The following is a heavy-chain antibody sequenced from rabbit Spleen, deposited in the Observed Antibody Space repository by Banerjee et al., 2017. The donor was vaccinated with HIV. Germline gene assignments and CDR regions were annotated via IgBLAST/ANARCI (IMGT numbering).Heavy chain of an antibody. V-gene: IGHV1S40*01. D-gene: IGHD4-2*01. Sequence: QSLEESGGGLVQPEGSLALTCKASGFSFSSSDYICWVRQAPGKGLEWISCIAGSSGSTYYASWAKGRFTISKTSSTTVTLQLNSLTAADTATYFCARGLYVDNTRMNLWGPGTLVTVS. J-gene: IGHJ4*01. CDR3: ARGLYVDNTRMNL. CDR1: GFSFSSSDY. CDR2: IAGSSGST.